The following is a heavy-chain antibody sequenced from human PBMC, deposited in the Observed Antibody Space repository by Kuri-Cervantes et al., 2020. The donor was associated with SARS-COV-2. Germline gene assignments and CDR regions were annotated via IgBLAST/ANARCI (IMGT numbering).Heavy chain of an antibody. CDR1: GYTFTGYY. CDR2: INPNSGGT. J-gene: IGHJ4*02. Sequence: ASVKVSCKASGYTFTGYYMHWVRQAPGQGLEWMGWINPNSGGTNYAQKFQGRVTMTTDTSTSTAYMELRSLRSDDTAVYYCAREGVVWFGGYFDYWGQGTLVTVSS. CDR3: AREGVVWFGGYFDY. V-gene: IGHV1-2*02. D-gene: IGHD3-10*01.